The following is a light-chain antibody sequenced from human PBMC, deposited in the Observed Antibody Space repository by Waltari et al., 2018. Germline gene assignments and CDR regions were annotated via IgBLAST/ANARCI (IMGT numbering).Light chain of an antibody. J-gene: IGKJ1*01. CDR2: AAS. CDR1: QTISSY. CDR3: QQSYITWT. V-gene: IGKV1-39*01. Sequence: DIQMTQSPSSLSASVGDRVLITCRASQTISSYLNWYQQKPGKAPKLLIYAASSLQSGVPSRFSGSGSGTDFTLTISSLQPEDFATYYCQQSYITWTFGQGTKVEIK.